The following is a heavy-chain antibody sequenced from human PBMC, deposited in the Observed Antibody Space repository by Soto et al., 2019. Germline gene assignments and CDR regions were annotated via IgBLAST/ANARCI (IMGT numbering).Heavy chain of an antibody. J-gene: IGHJ4*02. CDR2: IYYSGST. CDR3: GARDYYYFPY. V-gene: IGHV4-59*01. D-gene: IGHD3-10*01. Sequence: SETLSLTCTVSGGSISSYYWSWIRQPPGKGLEWIGYIYYSGSTNYNPSLKSRVTISVDTSKNQFSLKLSSVTAADTAVYYCGARDYYYFPYWGQGTLVTVSS. CDR1: GGSISSYY.